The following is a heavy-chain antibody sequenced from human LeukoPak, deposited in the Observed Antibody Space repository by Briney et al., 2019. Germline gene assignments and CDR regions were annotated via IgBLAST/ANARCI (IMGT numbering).Heavy chain of an antibody. CDR1: GYSFTSNY. Sequence: APVKVSCKASGYSFTSNYIHWVRQAPGQGLEWMGMIYPRDGSTSYAQKFQGRVTVTRDTSTSTVHMELSSLRSEDTAVYYCARDQEAFDYWGQGTLVTVSS. CDR2: IYPRDGST. V-gene: IGHV1-46*01. J-gene: IGHJ4*02. CDR3: ARDQEAFDY.